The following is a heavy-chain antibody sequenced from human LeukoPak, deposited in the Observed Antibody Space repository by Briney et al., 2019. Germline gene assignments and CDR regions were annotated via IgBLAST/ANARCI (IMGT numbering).Heavy chain of an antibody. CDR1: GGSFSGYY. V-gene: IGHV4-34*01. J-gene: IGHJ5*02. Sequence: SETLSLTCAVYGGSFSGYYWSWIRQPPGKGLEWIGEINHSGSTNYNPSLKSRVTISVDTSKNQFSLKLSSVTAADTAVYYCARGGDYGETWGQGTLVTASS. D-gene: IGHD4-17*01. CDR3: ARGGDYGET. CDR2: INHSGST.